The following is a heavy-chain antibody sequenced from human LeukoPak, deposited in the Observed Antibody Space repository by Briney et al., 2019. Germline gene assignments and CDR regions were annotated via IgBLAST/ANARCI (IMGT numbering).Heavy chain of an antibody. V-gene: IGHV3-30*02. Sequence: GGSLRLSCAASGFTFSSYGMHWVRQAPGKGLEWVAFIRYDGSNKYYADSVKGRFTISRDNSKNTLYLQMNSLRAEDTAVYYCARGGGRLFDYWGQGTLVTVSS. CDR3: ARGGGRLFDY. CDR2: IRYDGSNK. J-gene: IGHJ4*02. CDR1: GFTFSSYG.